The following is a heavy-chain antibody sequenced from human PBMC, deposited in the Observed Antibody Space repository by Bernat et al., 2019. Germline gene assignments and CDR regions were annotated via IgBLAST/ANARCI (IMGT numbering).Heavy chain of an antibody. Sequence: QVQLQQWGAGLLKPSETLSLTCTVSGGSISSYYWSWIRQPPGKGLEWIGYIYYSGSTNYNPSLKSRVTISVDTSKNQFSLKLSSVTAADTAVYYCARLNGVFDYWGQGTLVTVSS. CDR3: ARLNGVFDY. V-gene: IGHV4-59*08. J-gene: IGHJ4*02. CDR1: GGSISSYY. CDR2: IYYSGST. D-gene: IGHD2-8*01.